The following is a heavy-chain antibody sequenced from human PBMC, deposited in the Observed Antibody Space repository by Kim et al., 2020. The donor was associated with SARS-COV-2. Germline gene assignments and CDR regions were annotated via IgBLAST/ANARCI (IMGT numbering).Heavy chain of an antibody. J-gene: IGHJ4*02. D-gene: IGHD2-2*01. Sequence: SVKVSCKASGGTFSSYAISWVRQAPGQGLEWMGGIIPIFGTANYAQKFQGRVTITADESTSTAYMELSSLRSEDTAVYYCARVAGDCSSTSCYGGFDYWGQGTLVTVSS. CDR2: IIPIFGTA. CDR1: GGTFSSYA. CDR3: ARVAGDCSSTSCYGGFDY. V-gene: IGHV1-69*13.